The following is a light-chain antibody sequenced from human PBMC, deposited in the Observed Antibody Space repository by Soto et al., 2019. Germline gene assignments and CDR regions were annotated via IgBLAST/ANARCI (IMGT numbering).Light chain of an antibody. J-gene: IGKJ4*01. CDR1: QSVSSTY. CDR3: QHYGSLVLT. V-gene: IGKV3-20*01. Sequence: EIVLTQSPGTLSLSPGERATLSCRASQSVSSTYLAWYQQKPGQAPRLLIYGASSRATGIPDRFSGSVSGTDFTLTISRLEPEDVAVYYCQHYGSLVLTFGGGTKVEIK. CDR2: GAS.